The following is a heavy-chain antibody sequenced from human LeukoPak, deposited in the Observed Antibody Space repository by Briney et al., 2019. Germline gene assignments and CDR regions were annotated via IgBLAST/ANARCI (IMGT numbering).Heavy chain of an antibody. V-gene: IGHV3-21*01. D-gene: IGHD2-21*02. CDR3: ARDVETAYCGGDCYSGWFDP. Sequence: GGSLRLSCAASGFTFSSYSMNWVRQAPGKGLEWVSSISSSSSYIYYADSVKGRFTISRDNAKNSLYLQMNSLRAEDTAVYYCARDVETAYCGGDCYSGWFDPWGQGTLVTASS. CDR1: GFTFSSYS. J-gene: IGHJ5*02. CDR2: ISSSSSYI.